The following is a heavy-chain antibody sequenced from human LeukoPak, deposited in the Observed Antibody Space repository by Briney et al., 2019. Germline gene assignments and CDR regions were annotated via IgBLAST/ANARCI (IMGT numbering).Heavy chain of an antibody. V-gene: IGHV3-53*01. D-gene: IGHD3-22*01. Sequence: GGSPRLSCASSGFTVSRNYMSWVRQAPGKGLEWVSVIYSGGSTYYADSVKGRFTISRDNSNNTLYLQMNSLRAEDTAVYYCARIADYYDSSGYNSVDYWGQGTLVTVSS. CDR1: GFTVSRNY. CDR3: ARIADYYDSSGYNSVDY. CDR2: IYSGGST. J-gene: IGHJ4*02.